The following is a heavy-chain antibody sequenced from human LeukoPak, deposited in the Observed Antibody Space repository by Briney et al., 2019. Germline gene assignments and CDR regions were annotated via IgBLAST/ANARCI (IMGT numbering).Heavy chain of an antibody. CDR2: ISGSGGNT. V-gene: IGHV3-23*01. CDR3: AKDRGSYRYYFDY. J-gene: IGHJ4*02. D-gene: IGHD1-26*01. Sequence: GGSLRLSCAASGFTFSRNGMTWVRQAPGKGLEWVSAISGSGGNTYYADSVKGRFTISRDNSKNTLYLQMNSLRAEDTAVYYCAKDRGSYRYYFDYWGQGTLVTVSS. CDR1: GFTFSRNG.